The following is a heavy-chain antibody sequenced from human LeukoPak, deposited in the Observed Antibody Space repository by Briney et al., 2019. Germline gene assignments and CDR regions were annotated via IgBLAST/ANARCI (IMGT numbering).Heavy chain of an antibody. CDR3: ATGPAYCGGDCLPDY. V-gene: IGHV1-18*01. CDR2: ISAYNGNT. J-gene: IGHJ4*02. Sequence: ASVKVSCKSSVYTFTSHGISWVRQAPGQGLEWMGWISAYNGNTNYAQKLQGRVTMTTDTSTSTAYMELRSLRSDDTAVYYCATGPAYCGGDCLPDYWGQGTLVTVSS. CDR1: VYTFTSHG. D-gene: IGHD2-21*02.